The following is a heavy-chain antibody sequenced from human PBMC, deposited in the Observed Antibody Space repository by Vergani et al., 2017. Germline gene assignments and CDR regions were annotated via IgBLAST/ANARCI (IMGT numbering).Heavy chain of an antibody. CDR1: GGSISSGGYS. J-gene: IGHJ4*02. CDR3: ASRLFWSGYVFDY. Sequence: QLQLQESGSGLVKPSQTLSLTCAVSGGSISSGGYSWSWIRQPPGKGLEWIGYIYHSGSTYYNPSLKSRVTISVDRSKNQFSLKLGSVTAADTAVYYCASRLFWSGYVFDYWGQGTLVTVSS. CDR2: IYHSGST. D-gene: IGHD3-3*01. V-gene: IGHV4-30-2*01.